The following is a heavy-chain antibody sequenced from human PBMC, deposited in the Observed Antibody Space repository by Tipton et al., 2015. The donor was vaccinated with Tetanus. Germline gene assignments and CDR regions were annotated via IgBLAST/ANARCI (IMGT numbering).Heavy chain of an antibody. V-gene: IGHV3-7*01. CDR2: INEDGSQR. D-gene: IGHD1-14*01. Sequence: SLRLSCSASGFTFSFYWMNWVRQAPGEGLEWVAAINEDGSQRLYEDSLRGRFTIARDNAKDLVFLQMNSLRAEDTAVYYCARDLTCIRGLGHWGQGTLVTVSS. J-gene: IGHJ4*02. CDR3: ARDLTCIRGLGH. CDR1: GFTFSFYW.